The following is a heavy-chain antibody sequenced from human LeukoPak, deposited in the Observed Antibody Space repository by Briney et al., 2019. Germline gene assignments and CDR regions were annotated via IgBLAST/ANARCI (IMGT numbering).Heavy chain of an antibody. CDR2: IYYSGST. V-gene: IGHV4-39*01. J-gene: IGHJ4*02. CDR1: GGSISSSSYY. D-gene: IGHD2-2*01. Sequence: PSETLSLTRTVSGGSISSSSYYWGWIRQPPGKGLEWIGSIYYSGSTYYNPSLKSRVTISVDTSKNQFSLKLSSVTAADTAVYYCARHEIGYCSSTSCYPFDYWGQGTLVTVSS. CDR3: ARHEIGYCSSTSCYPFDY.